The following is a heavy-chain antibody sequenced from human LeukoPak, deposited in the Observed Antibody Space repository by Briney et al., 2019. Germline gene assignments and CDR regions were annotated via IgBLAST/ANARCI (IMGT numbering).Heavy chain of an antibody. J-gene: IGHJ4*02. D-gene: IGHD3-16*02. Sequence: TGGSLRLSCAASGFTFSSYAMSWVRQAPGKGREWVSAISGSGGRTYYADSVKGRFTISRDNSKNTLYLQMNSLRAEDTAVYYCAKALRLGELSLFWGQGTLVTVSS. V-gene: IGHV3-23*01. CDR1: GFTFSSYA. CDR3: AKALRLGELSLF. CDR2: ISGSGGRT.